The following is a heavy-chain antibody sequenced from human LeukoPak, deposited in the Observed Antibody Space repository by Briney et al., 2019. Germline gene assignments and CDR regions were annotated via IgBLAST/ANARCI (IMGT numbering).Heavy chain of an antibody. J-gene: IGHJ3*02. D-gene: IGHD3-10*01. CDR2: IYYTGST. V-gene: IGHV4-59*08. CDR3: ARRPRNYYGNHDLGPFDI. Sequence: PSETLSLTCAVYGGSFSGYYWSWIRQPPGKRLEWIGYIYYTGSTKYNPSLKSRVTISVDTSKNQFSLQLNSVTAADTAMYYCARRPRNYYGNHDLGPFDIWGRGTMVTVSS. CDR1: GGSFSGYY.